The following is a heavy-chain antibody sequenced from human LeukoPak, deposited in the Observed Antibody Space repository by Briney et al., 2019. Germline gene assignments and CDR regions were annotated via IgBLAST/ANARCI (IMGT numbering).Heavy chain of an antibody. Sequence: ASVKVSCKASGYTFTSYAMNWVRQVPGQGLEWMGWINTNTGNPTYAQGSTGRFVFSLDTSVSTAYLQISSLKAEDTAVYYCARAGYSSSWYEGNWFDPWGQGTLVTVSS. V-gene: IGHV7-4-1*02. CDR1: GYTFTSYA. CDR2: INTNTGNP. D-gene: IGHD6-13*01. CDR3: ARAGYSSSWYEGNWFDP. J-gene: IGHJ5*02.